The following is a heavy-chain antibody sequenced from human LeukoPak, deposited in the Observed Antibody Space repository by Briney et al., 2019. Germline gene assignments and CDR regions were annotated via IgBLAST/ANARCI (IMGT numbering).Heavy chain of an antibody. V-gene: IGHV1-2*02. J-gene: IGHJ6*03. Sequence: GASVKVSCKASGYTFTGYYMHWVRQAPGQGLEWMGWINPNSGGTNYAQKFQGRVTMTRDTSISTAYMELSRLRSDDTAVYYCARDWRFSVVVPAARAPLYYYYYMDVWGKGTTVTVSS. CDR1: GYTFTGYY. CDR3: ARDWRFSVVVPAARAPLYYYYYMDV. CDR2: INPNSGGT. D-gene: IGHD2-2*01.